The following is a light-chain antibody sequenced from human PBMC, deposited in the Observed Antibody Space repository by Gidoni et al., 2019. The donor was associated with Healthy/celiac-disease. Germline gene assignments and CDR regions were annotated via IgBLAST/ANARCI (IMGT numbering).Light chain of an antibody. CDR2: LGS. CDR3: MQALQTPWT. V-gene: IGKV2-28*01. Sequence: DIVMTQSPLSLPVTPGEPASISCRSSQSLLHSNGYNYLDWYLQKAGQSPQHLIYLGSNRASGVPDRFSGRGSGTDFTLKISRVEDEDVGVYYCMQALQTPWTFGQGTKVEIK. J-gene: IGKJ1*01. CDR1: QSLLHSNGYNY.